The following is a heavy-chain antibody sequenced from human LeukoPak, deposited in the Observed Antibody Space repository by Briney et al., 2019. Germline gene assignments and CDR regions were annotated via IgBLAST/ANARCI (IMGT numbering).Heavy chain of an antibody. Sequence: SGTLSLTCGVSGGSITNTNYWTWVRQAPGKGLEWIGEVNLQGSTNYNPSLMGRVAISADTSESHISLQLTTVTAADTAVYYCAREGGPYRPLDYSGQGTLVTVSS. CDR2: VNLQGST. CDR3: AREGGPYRPLDY. J-gene: IGHJ4*02. CDR1: GGSITNTNY. V-gene: IGHV4-4*02.